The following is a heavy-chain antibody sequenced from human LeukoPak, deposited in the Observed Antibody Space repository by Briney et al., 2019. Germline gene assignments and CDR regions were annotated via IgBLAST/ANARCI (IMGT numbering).Heavy chain of an antibody. CDR2: IIPIFGTA. V-gene: IGHV1-69*01. D-gene: IGHD2-15*01. CDR3: VRGDYCSGGSCLLDY. J-gene: IGHJ4*02. Sequence: GSSVKVSCKASGCTFSSYAISWVRPAPGQGLEWMGGIIPIFGTANYAQTVHRRVTISADESTSTAYMELSSLRSEDTAVYYCVRGDYCSGGSCLLDYWGQGTLVTVSS. CDR1: GCTFSSYA.